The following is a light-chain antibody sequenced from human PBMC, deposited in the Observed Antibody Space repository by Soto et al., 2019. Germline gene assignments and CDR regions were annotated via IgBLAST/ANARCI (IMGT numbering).Light chain of an antibody. CDR1: QNINTY. CDR2: VAS. CDR3: QQSSTIPLT. V-gene: IGKV1-39*01. J-gene: IGKJ5*01. Sequence: DIQMTQSPSSLSASVGDRIIITCRASQNINTYLNWYQQKPGKAPNLLIYVASSLQSGVPPRFSGSGSGTDFTLTISSLRPEDFATYYCQQSSTIPLTFGQGTRLEIK.